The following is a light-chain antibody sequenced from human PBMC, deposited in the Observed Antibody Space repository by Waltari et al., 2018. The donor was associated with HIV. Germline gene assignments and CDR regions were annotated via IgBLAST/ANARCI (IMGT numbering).Light chain of an antibody. CDR2: KDT. J-gene: IGLJ1*01. CDR3: QSADISGTHLFV. Sequence: SNDLTQSSSVSVSPGQTARITCSGDALSKQYSYWYKHKPGQAPLLLIYKDTERPAEIPERFAGSSSGTTATLTITGVQPEDEADYYCQSADISGTHLFVFAAGTKVTVL. V-gene: IGLV3-25*03. CDR1: ALSKQY.